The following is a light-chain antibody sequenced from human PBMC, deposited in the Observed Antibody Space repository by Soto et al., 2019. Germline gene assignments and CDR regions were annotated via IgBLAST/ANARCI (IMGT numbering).Light chain of an antibody. CDR2: GAS. CDR3: QQSFSTPRT. CDR1: QTISTY. Sequence: DIQMTQSPSPLSASVGDRVTITCRASQTISTYLNWYQQKPGKAPKLLIYGASSLQSGVPSRFSGSGSGTDFTLTISSLQPEDFGTYYCQQSFSTPRTFDQGTKVEIK. V-gene: IGKV1-39*01. J-gene: IGKJ1*01.